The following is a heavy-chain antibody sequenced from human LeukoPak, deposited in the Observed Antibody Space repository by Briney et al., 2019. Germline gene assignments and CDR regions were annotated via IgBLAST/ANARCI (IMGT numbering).Heavy chain of an antibody. D-gene: IGHD5-12*01. CDR1: EFSVGSNY. J-gene: IGHJ4*02. Sequence: GGSLRLSCAASEFSVGSNYMTWVRQAPGKGLEWVSLIYSGGSTYYADSVKGRFTISRDNSKNTLYLQMNSLRAEDTAVYYCAGGPSGYHSTGGQGTLVTVSS. CDR3: AGGPSGYHST. V-gene: IGHV3-66*01. CDR2: IYSGGST.